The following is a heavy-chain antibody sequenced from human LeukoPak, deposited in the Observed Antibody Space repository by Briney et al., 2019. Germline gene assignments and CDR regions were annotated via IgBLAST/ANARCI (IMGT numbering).Heavy chain of an antibody. V-gene: IGHV6-1*01. CDR1: GDSVSSNSAA. D-gene: IGHD4-23*01. CDR3: ARIDYGGNSGRGSFDY. J-gene: IGHJ4*02. Sequence: SQTLSLTCAISGDSVSSNSAAWNWIRQSPSRGLEWLGRTYYRSKWYNDYAVSVKSRITINPDTSKNQFSLQLNSVTPEDTAVYYCARIDYGGNSGRGSFDYWGQGTLVTVSS. CDR2: TYYRSKWYN.